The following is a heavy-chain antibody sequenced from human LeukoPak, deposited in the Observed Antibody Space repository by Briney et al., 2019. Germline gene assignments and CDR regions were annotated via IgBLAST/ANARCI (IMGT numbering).Heavy chain of an antibody. CDR2: ISYDGSNK. CDR3: ASAAIAAAGMIDY. V-gene: IGHV3-30-3*01. D-gene: IGHD6-13*01. Sequence: PGGSLRLSCAASGFTFSSYAMHWVRQAPGEGLEWVAVISYDGSNKYYADSVKGRFTISRDNSKNTLYLQMNSLRAEDTAVYYCASAAIAAAGMIDYWGQGTLVTVSS. CDR1: GFTFSSYA. J-gene: IGHJ4*02.